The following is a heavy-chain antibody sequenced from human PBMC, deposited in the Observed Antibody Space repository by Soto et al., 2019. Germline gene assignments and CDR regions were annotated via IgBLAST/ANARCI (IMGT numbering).Heavy chain of an antibody. D-gene: IGHD4-17*01. V-gene: IGHV4-30-4*02. CDR1: GGSISSRDFY. CDR2: IYYSGGT. Sequence: PSETLCRTCTVSGGSISSRDFYLRWIRKPPGKGLGWVGNIYYSGGTYYNPSLRSRAIMSVDTSQHQVSLKLSSLTAADTAVYFCARADDFSDRFEYRGQRARCTVSS. J-gene: IGHJ4*02. CDR3: ARADDFSDRFEY.